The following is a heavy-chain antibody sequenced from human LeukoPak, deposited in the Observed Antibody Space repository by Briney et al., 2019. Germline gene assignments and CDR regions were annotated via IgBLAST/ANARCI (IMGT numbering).Heavy chain of an antibody. CDR1: GYTFAGYY. CDR2: INPNSGGT. CDR3: ARGQGRWDIVATGDFDY. D-gene: IGHD5-12*01. J-gene: IGHJ4*02. Sequence: GASVKVSCKASGYTFAGYYMHWVRQAPGQGLEWMGWINPNSGGTNYAQKFQGRVTMTRDTSISTAYMELSRLRSDDTAVYYCARGQGRWDIVATGDFDYWGQGTLVTVSS. V-gene: IGHV1-2*02.